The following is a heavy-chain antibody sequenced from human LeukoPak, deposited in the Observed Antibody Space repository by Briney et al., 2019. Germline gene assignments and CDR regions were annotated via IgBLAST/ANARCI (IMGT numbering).Heavy chain of an antibody. D-gene: IGHD3-10*01. CDR3: ARAGLDY. CDR1: GFTFSSYS. Sequence: GGSLRLSCAASGFTFSSYSMSWVRQAPGKGLEWVANIKQDGSEKYYVDSVKGRFTISRDNAKNSLYLQMNSLRAEDTAVYYCARAGLDYWGQGTLVTVSS. J-gene: IGHJ4*02. CDR2: IKQDGSEK. V-gene: IGHV3-7*01.